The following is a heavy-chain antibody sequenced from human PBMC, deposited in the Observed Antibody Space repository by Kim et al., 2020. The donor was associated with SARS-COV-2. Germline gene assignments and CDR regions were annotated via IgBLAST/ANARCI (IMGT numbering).Heavy chain of an antibody. CDR3: AKDVMTTVPYYYYGMDV. CDR1: GFTFSSYA. J-gene: IGHJ6*02. CDR2: ISSNGGST. V-gene: IGHV3-64*04. Sequence: GGSLRLSCSASGFTFSSYAMHWVRQAPGKGLECVSAISSNGGSTYYADSVKGGFTISRDNSKNTLYLQMNSLRAEDTAVYYCAKDVMTTVPYYYYGMDVWGQGTTVTVSS. D-gene: IGHD4-4*01.